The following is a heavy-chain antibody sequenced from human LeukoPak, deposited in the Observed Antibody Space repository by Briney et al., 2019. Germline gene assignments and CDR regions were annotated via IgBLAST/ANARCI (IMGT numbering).Heavy chain of an antibody. V-gene: IGHV4-34*01. Sequence: SETLSLTCAVYGGSFSGYYWSWIRQPPGKGLEWIGEINHSGSTNYNPSLKSRVTISVDTSKNQFSLKLSSVTAADTAVYYCARHRRLFTGPYSRGLDYWGQGTLVTVSS. J-gene: IGHJ4*02. CDR3: ARHRRLFTGPYSRGLDY. CDR1: GGSFSGYY. D-gene: IGHD2-21*01. CDR2: INHSGST.